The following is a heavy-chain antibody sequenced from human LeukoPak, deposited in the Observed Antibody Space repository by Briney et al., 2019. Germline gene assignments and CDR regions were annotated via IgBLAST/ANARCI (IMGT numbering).Heavy chain of an antibody. CDR2: IYYSGST. Sequence: PSETLSLTCTVSGGSISSGDYYWSWIRQPPGKGLEWIGYIYYSGSTYYNPSLKSRVTISVDTSKNQFSLKLSSVTAADTAVYYCARDLYYGSGSFYYYGMDAWGQGTTVTVSS. CDR3: ARDLYYGSGSFYYYGMDA. CDR1: GGSISSGDYY. D-gene: IGHD3-10*01. J-gene: IGHJ6*02. V-gene: IGHV4-30-4*01.